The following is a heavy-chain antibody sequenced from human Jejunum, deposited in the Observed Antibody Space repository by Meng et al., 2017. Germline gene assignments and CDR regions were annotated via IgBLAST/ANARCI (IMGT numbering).Heavy chain of an antibody. D-gene: IGHD1-26*01. J-gene: IGHJ4*02. CDR3: ARDHMGSLDY. CDR2: AST. Sequence: VPLPGAGPGLVGPSETLSLTCSVSGGSVSSAGYQWSWIRQPPGKGLEWIGYASTNYNPSLKSRVTISVDTSKNQFSLRLTSVTAADTAVYYCARDHMGSLDYWGQGILVTVSS. V-gene: IGHV4-61*08. CDR1: GGSVSSAGYQ.